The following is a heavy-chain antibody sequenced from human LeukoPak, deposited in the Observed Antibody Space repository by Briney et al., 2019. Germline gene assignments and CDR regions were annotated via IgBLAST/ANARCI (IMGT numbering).Heavy chain of an antibody. CDR1: GFTFSSSA. V-gene: IGHV3-30-3*01. Sequence: LPGLSLTLSCAATGFTFSSSAMPWVRQAPGKGLQRLAIISYDGSNKYCADSMKDRFTISRDNSRNTLYLQINSLRAEDTAVYYCARDRSSSWYYFDFDYWGQGTLVTVSS. CDR3: ARDRSSSWYYFDFDY. CDR2: ISYDGSNK. D-gene: IGHD6-13*01. J-gene: IGHJ4*02.